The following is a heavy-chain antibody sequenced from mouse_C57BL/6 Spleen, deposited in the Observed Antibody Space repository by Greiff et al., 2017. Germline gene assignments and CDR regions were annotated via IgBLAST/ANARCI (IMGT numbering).Heavy chain of an antibody. Sequence: QVQLKESDAELVKPGASVKISCKVSGYTFTDHTIHWMKQRPEQGLEWIGYIYPRDGSTKYNEKFKGKATLTADKSSSTAYMQLNSLTSEDSAVYFCARGEYYGSSPAWFAYWGQGTLVTVSA. D-gene: IGHD1-1*01. CDR3: ARGEYYGSSPAWFAY. CDR2: IYPRDGST. V-gene: IGHV1-78*01. J-gene: IGHJ3*01. CDR1: GYTFTDHT.